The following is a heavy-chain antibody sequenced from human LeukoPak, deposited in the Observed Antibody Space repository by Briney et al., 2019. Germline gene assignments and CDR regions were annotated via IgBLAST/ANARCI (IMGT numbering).Heavy chain of an antibody. CDR3: AKAGPDCSSTSCSYDY. Sequence: GGSLRLSCAASGFTFSSYNMNWVRQAPGKGLEWVSQITGSSSKYYADSVRGRFTISRDNAENSLYLQMNSLRAEDTAVYYCAKAGPDCSSTSCSYDYWGQGTLVTVSS. CDR2: ITGSSSK. D-gene: IGHD2-2*01. J-gene: IGHJ4*02. CDR1: GFTFSSYN. V-gene: IGHV3-48*01.